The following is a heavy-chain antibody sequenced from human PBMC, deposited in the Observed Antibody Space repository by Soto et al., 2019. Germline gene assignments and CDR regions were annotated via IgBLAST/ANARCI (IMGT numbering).Heavy chain of an antibody. CDR1: GGSFSGYY. CDR2: INHSGST. CDR3: ASQSEQRGYDYDSSGYPRYYYYGMDV. D-gene: IGHD3-22*01. J-gene: IGHJ6*02. Sequence: SETLSLTCAVYGGSFSGYYWSWIRQPPGKGLEWIGEINHSGSTNYNPSLKSRVTISVDTSKNQFSLKLSSVTAADTAVYYCASQSEQRGYDYDSSGYPRYYYYGMDVWGQGTTVTVSS. V-gene: IGHV4-34*01.